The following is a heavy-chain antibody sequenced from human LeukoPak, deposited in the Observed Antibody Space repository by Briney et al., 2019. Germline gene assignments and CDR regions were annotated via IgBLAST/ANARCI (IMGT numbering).Heavy chain of an antibody. CDR1: GIIFSSYS. CDR3: AATYYYGSGSYSYFGY. J-gene: IGHJ4*02. D-gene: IGHD3-10*01. Sequence: AGGSLRLSCAASGIIFSSYSMNWVRQAPGKGLEWVASISSSSSYIYYADSVKGRFTISRDNAKNSLYLQMNSLRAEDTAVYYCAATYYYGSGSYSYFGYWGQGTLVTVSS. V-gene: IGHV3-21*01. CDR2: ISSSSSYI.